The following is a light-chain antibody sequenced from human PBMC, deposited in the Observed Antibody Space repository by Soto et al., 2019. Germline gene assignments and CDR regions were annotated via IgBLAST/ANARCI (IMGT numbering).Light chain of an antibody. CDR1: QSVSSSY. J-gene: IGKJ2*01. CDR3: HQYSGPPYT. V-gene: IGKV3-20*01. CDR2: DTF. Sequence: EIVLTQSPGTLSLSPGETVTLSCRASQSVSSSYFGWFQQRPGQAPRLLIYDTFYRAASIPDRFSGSGSGTDFTLTISRLEPEDFAVYYRHQYSGPPYTVGQGTKLEIK.